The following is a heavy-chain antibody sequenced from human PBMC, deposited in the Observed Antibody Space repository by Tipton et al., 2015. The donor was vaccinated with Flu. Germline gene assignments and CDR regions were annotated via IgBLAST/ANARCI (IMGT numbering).Heavy chain of an antibody. D-gene: IGHD2-2*01. Sequence: GLVKPSQTLSLTCAISGDSVSSNSAAWNWIRQSPSSGREWLGRTYYRSKWYNDYAVSVKSRITINPDTSKNQFSLHLNSVTPEDSAVYYCARGTGYCSRASGCPGMDVWGQGTTFTVSS. V-gene: IGHV6-1*01. CDR2: TYYRSKWYN. J-gene: IGHJ6*02. CDR3: ARGTGYCSRASGCPGMDV. CDR1: GDSVSSNSAA.